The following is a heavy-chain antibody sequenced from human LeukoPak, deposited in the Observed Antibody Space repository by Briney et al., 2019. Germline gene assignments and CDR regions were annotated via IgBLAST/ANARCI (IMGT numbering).Heavy chain of an antibody. D-gene: IGHD2/OR15-2a*01. CDR1: GFTFSKFA. V-gene: IGHV3-30*04. J-gene: IGHJ4*02. CDR3: ANTGNSRGAY. Sequence: PGGSLRLSCAAAGFTFSKFAMHWVRQAPGKGLEWVAVVSYDGSYKYYADSVKGRFTISRDNSKNTLYLQLNSLRAEDTALYYCANTGNSRGAYWGQGTLVTVSS. CDR2: VSYDGSYK.